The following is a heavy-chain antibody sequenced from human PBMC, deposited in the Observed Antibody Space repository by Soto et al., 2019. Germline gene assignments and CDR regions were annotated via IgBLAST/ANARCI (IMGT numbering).Heavy chain of an antibody. V-gene: IGHV1-18*01. Sequence: ASVKVSCKASGYTFTSYGISWVRQAPGQGLEWMGWISAYNGNTNYAQKLQGRVTMTTDTSTSTAYMELRSLRSDDTAVYYCASGHHCSSPSGYQFPLDYWGRGTLVTVSA. D-gene: IGHD2-2*01. J-gene: IGHJ4*02. CDR3: ASGHHCSSPSGYQFPLDY. CDR1: GYTFTSYG. CDR2: ISAYNGNT.